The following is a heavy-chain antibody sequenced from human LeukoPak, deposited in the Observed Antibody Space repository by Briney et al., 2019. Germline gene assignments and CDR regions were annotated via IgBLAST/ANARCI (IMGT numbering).Heavy chain of an antibody. Sequence: GGSXXLSCAASGFTFSSYSMNWVRQAPGKGLEWVSYISSSSSTISYSDSENVRFTISRDNAKTSLYLQMNSLRAEDTAVYYCARGRYSSSSGDFDYWGQGTLVTVSS. CDR3: ARGRYSSSSGDFDY. D-gene: IGHD6-6*01. V-gene: IGHV3-48*01. CDR1: GFTFSSYS. CDR2: ISSSSSTI. J-gene: IGHJ4*02.